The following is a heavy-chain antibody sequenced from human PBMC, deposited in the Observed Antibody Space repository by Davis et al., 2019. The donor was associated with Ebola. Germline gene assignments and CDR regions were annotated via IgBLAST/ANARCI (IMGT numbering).Heavy chain of an antibody. J-gene: IGHJ5*02. Sequence: PSETLSLTCAVYGGSFSGYYWSWICQPPGKGLEWIGEINHSGSTNYNPSLKSRVTISVDTSKNQFSLKLSSVTAADTAVYYCARGRLPYYYDSSGLEPWGQGTLVTVSS. CDR2: INHSGST. V-gene: IGHV4-34*01. CDR1: GGSFSGYY. D-gene: IGHD3-22*01. CDR3: ARGRLPYYYDSSGLEP.